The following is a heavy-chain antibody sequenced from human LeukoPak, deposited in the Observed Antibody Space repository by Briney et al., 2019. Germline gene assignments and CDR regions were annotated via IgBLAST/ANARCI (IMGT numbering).Heavy chain of an antibody. V-gene: IGHV3-23*01. Sequence: GGSLRLSCAASGFTLSSYAMSWVRQAPGKGLEWVSAISGSGGSTYYADSVKGRFTISRDNSKNTLYLQMNSLRAEDTAVYYCLSGVVIIDPIDYWGQGTLVTVSS. CDR3: LSGVVIIDPIDY. CDR2: ISGSGGST. CDR1: GFTLSSYA. J-gene: IGHJ4*02. D-gene: IGHD3-3*01.